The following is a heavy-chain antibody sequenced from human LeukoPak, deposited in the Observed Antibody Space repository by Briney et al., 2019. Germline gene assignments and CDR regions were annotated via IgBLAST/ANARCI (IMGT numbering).Heavy chain of an antibody. CDR2: IWYDGSNK. D-gene: IGHD6-13*01. CDR3: PRDARARVGYSSSWYDY. Sequence: GGSLRLSCAASGFTFSDHYISWIRQAPGKGLEWVAVIWYDGSNKYYADSVKGRFTISRDNSKNTLYLQMNSLRAEDTAVYYCPRDARARVGYSSSWYDYWGQGTLVTVSS. V-gene: IGHV3-33*08. J-gene: IGHJ4*02. CDR1: GFTFSDHY.